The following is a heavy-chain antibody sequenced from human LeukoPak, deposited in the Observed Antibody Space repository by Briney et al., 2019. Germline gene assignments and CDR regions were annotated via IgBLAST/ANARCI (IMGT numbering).Heavy chain of an antibody. Sequence: SETLSLTCTVSGGSISGYYWSWIRQPPGRGLEWIGDIHYSGSTKYNPSLKSRVTISVDTSKNQFSLKVSSLTAADTAVYYCARLGALHDAFDVWGQATPVTVSS. D-gene: IGHD3-16*01. CDR2: IHYSGST. J-gene: IGHJ3*01. CDR3: ARLGALHDAFDV. CDR1: GGSISGYY. V-gene: IGHV4-59*12.